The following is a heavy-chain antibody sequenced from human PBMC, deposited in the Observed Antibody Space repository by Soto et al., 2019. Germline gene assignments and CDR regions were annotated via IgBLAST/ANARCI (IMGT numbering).Heavy chain of an antibody. D-gene: IGHD3-16*01. V-gene: IGHV3-33*01. CDR1: GFNFRSYG. Sequence: QVQLVESGGGAVHPGRSLRLSCAASGFNFRSYGMHWVRQAPGKGLEWVAAIWYDGSKIYYADSVKGRFTISRDNSRNALDLQMNGLSADDTAVYYCARGFRADTTPWGVTNYHYEGLGVWGQGTTVTVSS. CDR3: ARGFRADTTPWGVTNYHYEGLGV. CDR2: IWYDGSKI. J-gene: IGHJ6*02.